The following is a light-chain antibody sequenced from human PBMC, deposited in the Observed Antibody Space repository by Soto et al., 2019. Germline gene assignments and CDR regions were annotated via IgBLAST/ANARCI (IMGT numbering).Light chain of an antibody. CDR1: QSISSW. Sequence: DIQMTQSPSTLSASVGDRVTITCRASQSISSWLAWYQQKPGKAPKLLIYDASSLESGVPSSFSGSGSGTEFTRTIRSLQPDDFATYYCQQYNSYPWTFGQGTKLEIK. CDR3: QQYNSYPWT. V-gene: IGKV1-5*01. J-gene: IGKJ1*01. CDR2: DAS.